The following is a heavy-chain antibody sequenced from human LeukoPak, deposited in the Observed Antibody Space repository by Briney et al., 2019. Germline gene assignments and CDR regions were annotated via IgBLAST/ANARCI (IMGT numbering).Heavy chain of an antibody. CDR2: IKSDGSMT. CDR3: VRQGTVGEFDY. V-gene: IGHV3-74*01. J-gene: IGHJ4*02. CDR1: GFTFSSHW. D-gene: IGHD1-26*01. Sequence: SGGSLRLSCAASGFTFSSHWMHWVRQAPGKGLVWVSRIKSDGSMTNYADSVKGRFTISRDNAKNTLYVQMNSLSAEDTAVYYCVRQGTVGEFDYWGQGTLVTVSS.